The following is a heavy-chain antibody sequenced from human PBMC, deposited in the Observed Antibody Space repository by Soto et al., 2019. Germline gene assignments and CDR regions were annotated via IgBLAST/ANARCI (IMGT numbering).Heavy chain of an antibody. CDR3: RGGDAYKNGH. V-gene: IGHV4-59*01. D-gene: IGHD2-21*01. J-gene: IGHJ4*02. CDR1: GGSISSYY. Sequence: SETLSLTCTVSGGSISSYYWSWIRQPPGKGLEWIGFIHYSGSTNYNPSLKSRVTMSVDTSKNQFSLKLTSVNAADTAVYCTRGGDAYKNGHWGQGTLVTVSS. CDR2: IHYSGST.